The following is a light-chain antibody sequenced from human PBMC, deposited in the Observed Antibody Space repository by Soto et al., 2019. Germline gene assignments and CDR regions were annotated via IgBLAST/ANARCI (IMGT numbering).Light chain of an antibody. CDR1: QSVNIN. Sequence: EIAMTQSPFTLSASPGERVTLSCRASQSVNINLAWYQQRPGQAHRVLIYGASNRASGIPGRFSGSGSGTDFTLTISSLEPDDFALYYCEQYKDWPPLTVGGGTRVEIK. CDR3: EQYKDWPPLT. J-gene: IGKJ4*01. V-gene: IGKV3D-15*01. CDR2: GAS.